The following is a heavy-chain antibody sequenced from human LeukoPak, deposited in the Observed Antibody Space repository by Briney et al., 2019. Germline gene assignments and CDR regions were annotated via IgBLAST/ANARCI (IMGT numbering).Heavy chain of an antibody. Sequence: SVKVSCKASGDAFNNYAINWVRQAPGQGLEWVGRIIPILGLAKYAQRFQDRFTITSDKSTSTVYMEVRSLRSEDTAMYYCARTVGYESSDGNPSIYFDFWGQGTLVTVSS. V-gene: IGHV1-69*04. CDR3: ARTVGYESSDGNPSIYFDF. J-gene: IGHJ4*02. D-gene: IGHD3-22*01. CDR1: GDAFNNYA. CDR2: IIPILGLA.